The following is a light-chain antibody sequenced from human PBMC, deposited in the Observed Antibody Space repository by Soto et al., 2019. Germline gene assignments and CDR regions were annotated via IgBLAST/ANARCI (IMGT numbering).Light chain of an antibody. J-gene: IGLJ1*01. CDR1: GSDVSAYNY. CDR2: DVS. CDR3: CSYAGTYTYV. V-gene: IGLV2-11*01. Sequence: QSVLTQPRSVSGSPGQSVTISGPGTGSDVSAYNYVSWYQQYPGKAPKLMIYDVSKRPSGVPDRFSGSKSGNTASLTISGLQAEDEADYYCCSYAGTYTYVFGTGTKVTVL.